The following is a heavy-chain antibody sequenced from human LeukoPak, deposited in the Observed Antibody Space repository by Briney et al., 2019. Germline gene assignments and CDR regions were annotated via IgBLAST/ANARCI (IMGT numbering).Heavy chain of an antibody. D-gene: IGHD6-19*01. J-gene: IGHJ4*02. CDR1: GYTFTSYG. Sequence: GASVKVSCKASGYTFTSYGFSWLGKAPGQGFDGLGWISAYNGNTNYAQKLQGRVTMTTDTSTSTAYMELRSLRSDDTAVYYCARDQTSGGWKGSFDYWGQGTLVTVSS. V-gene: IGHV1-18*01. CDR2: ISAYNGNT. CDR3: ARDQTSGGWKGSFDY.